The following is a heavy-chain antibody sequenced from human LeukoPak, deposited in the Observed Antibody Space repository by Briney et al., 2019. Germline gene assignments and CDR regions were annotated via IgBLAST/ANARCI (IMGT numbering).Heavy chain of an antibody. D-gene: IGHD4-17*01. J-gene: IGHJ5*02. CDR3: ARQDDQDHGDPNWFDP. Sequence: PSETLSLTCSASGDSINTGGYYWGWVRQSPGKGLEWIGSIRFSGTTFYNPSFRGRVAISIDTSRNEFSLRVTSVTATDTAIYYCARQDDQDHGDPNWFDPWGQGILVTVSS. V-gene: IGHV4-39*01. CDR2: IRFSGTT. CDR1: GDSINTGGYY.